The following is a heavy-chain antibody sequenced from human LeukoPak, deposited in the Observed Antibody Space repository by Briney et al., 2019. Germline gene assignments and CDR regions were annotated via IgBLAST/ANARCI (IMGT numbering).Heavy chain of an antibody. CDR2: ISYDGSNK. Sequence: PGGSLRLSCAASGFTFSSYAMHWVRQAPGKGLEWVAVISYDGSNKYYADSVKGRFTISRDNSKNTIYLQMNSLRIEDTAMYYCARDLSSSWSPGVWGQGTMVSVSS. D-gene: IGHD6-13*01. CDR1: GFTFSSYA. J-gene: IGHJ3*01. CDR3: ARDLSSSWSPGV. V-gene: IGHV3-30-3*01.